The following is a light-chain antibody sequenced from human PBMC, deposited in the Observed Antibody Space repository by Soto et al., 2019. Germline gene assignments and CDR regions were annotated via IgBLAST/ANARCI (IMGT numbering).Light chain of an antibody. V-gene: IGKV3-20*01. CDR2: RAS. CDR1: QSVSSSY. Sequence: EIVLTQSPGTLSLSPGERATLSCRASQSVSSSYLAWYQQKPGQAPKVLIYRASSRATGIPDRFSGSGSGTDFTLTISRPEPEDFAVYYCQQYGSSPLTFCGGTKVEIK. J-gene: IGKJ4*01. CDR3: QQYGSSPLT.